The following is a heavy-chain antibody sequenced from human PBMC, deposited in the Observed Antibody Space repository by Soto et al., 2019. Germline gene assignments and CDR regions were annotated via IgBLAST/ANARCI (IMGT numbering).Heavy chain of an antibody. J-gene: IGHJ5*02. D-gene: IGHD2-15*01. CDR1: GFTVSYYY. CDR3: ARGVYCSGGSCYWFDP. Sequence: GSLRLSCAASGFTVSYYYINWVRQAPGKGLEWVSVIYSGGSTYYADFVKGRFTITRHNSENTLYLQMNSLRTEDTAVYYCARGVYCSGGSCYWFDPWGQGTLVTVSS. V-gene: IGHV3-53*04. CDR2: IYSGGST.